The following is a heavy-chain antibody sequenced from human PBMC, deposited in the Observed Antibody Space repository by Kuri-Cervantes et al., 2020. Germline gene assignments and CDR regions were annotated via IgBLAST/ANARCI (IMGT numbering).Heavy chain of an antibody. J-gene: IGHJ4*02. Sequence: SETLSLTCTVSGGSISSYYWSWIRQPPGKGLEWIGSIYYSGSTYYNPSLKSRVTISVDTSKNQFSLKLSSVTAADTAVYYCAREVRGVISQIDYWGQGTLVTVSS. CDR2: IYYSGST. D-gene: IGHD3-10*01. CDR1: GGSISSYY. CDR3: AREVRGVISQIDY. V-gene: IGHV4-59*12.